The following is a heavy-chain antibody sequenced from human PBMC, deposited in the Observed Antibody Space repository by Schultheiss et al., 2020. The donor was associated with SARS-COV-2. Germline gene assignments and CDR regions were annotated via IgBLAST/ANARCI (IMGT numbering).Heavy chain of an antibody. J-gene: IGHJ1*01. Sequence: ESLKISCAASGFTFSDYYMSWIRQAPGKGLEWIGSMYYTDNTYYNPPLKSRVTISADTSKNQFSLKLRSVTATDTAVYYCASTSDIVVAVATAWGQGTLVTVSS. CDR3: ASTSDIVVAVATA. V-gene: IGHV4-59*05. D-gene: IGHD2-15*01. CDR2: MYYTDNT. CDR1: GFTFSDYY.